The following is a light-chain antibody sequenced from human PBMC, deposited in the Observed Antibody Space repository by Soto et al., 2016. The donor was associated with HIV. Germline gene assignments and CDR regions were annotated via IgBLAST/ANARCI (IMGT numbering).Light chain of an antibody. CDR1: NIRNQY. Sequence: SYDLTQPPSVSVAPGKTATITCGGNNIRNQYVHWFQQKPGQAPVVVIYDDKNRPSGIPGRFSGSKSGNTATLTINAIEVGDEADYSCQVWDGESHHVVFGGGTKVTVL. CDR3: QVWDGESHHVV. J-gene: IGLJ3*02. V-gene: IGLV3-21*01. CDR2: DDK.